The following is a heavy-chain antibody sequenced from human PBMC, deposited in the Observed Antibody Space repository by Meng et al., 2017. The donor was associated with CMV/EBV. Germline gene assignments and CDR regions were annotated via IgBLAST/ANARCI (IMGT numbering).Heavy chain of an antibody. D-gene: IGHD3-3*01. V-gene: IGHV1-18*01. CDR1: GFTFSSYA. Sequence: GGSLRLSCAASGFTFSSYAMSWVRQAPGQGLEWMGWISAYNGNTNYAQKLQGRVTMTTDTSTSTAYMELRSLRSDDTAVYYCARVEHDFWSAPEGANWFDPWGQGTLVTVSS. CDR3: ARVEHDFWSAPEGANWFDP. J-gene: IGHJ5*02. CDR2: ISAYNGNT.